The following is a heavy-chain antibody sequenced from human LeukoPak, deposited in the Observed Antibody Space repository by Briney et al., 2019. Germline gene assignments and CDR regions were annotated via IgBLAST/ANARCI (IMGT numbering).Heavy chain of an antibody. CDR3: AREIVVGAAQTNWYCDL. CDR2: IIPIFGTA. J-gene: IGHJ2*01. V-gene: IGHV1-69*13. D-gene: IGHD2-15*01. CDR1: GGTFSSYA. Sequence: PVKISCKASGGTFSSYAISWVRQAPGQGLEWMGGIIPIFGTANYAQKFQGRVTINADESTSTAYMELSSLRSEDTAVYYCAREIVVGAAQTNWYCDLWGRGTLVTVSS.